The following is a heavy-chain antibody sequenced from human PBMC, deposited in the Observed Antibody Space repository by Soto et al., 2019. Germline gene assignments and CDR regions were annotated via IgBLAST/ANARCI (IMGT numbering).Heavy chain of an antibody. V-gene: IGHV4-59*01. J-gene: IGHJ4*02. D-gene: IGHD2-2*01. Sequence: PSETLSLTCTVSAGSISSYYWSWIRQPPGKGLEWIGYIYYSGRTNYNPSLKTRVTISVDTSKNQFSLKLSSVTAADTAVYYCARGATSWSLDFGSSGQGTLVTVSS. CDR1: AGSISSYY. CDR3: ARGATSWSLDFGS. CDR2: IYYSGRT.